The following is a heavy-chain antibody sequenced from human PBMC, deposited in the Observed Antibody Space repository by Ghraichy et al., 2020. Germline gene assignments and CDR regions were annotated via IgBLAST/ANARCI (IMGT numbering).Heavy chain of an antibody. D-gene: IGHD2-21*01. CDR2: TSYDGSNK. CDR1: GFTFRSYG. J-gene: IGHJ4*02. V-gene: IGHV3-30*18. CDR3: AKDYDAHCGGECSFFDF. Sequence: GESLRLSCAASGFTFRSYGMHWVRQAPGKGLEWVALTSYDGSNKYYADSVKGRFTISRDNSKNTLYLQMDSLRAEDTAVYYCAKDYDAHCGGECSFFDFWGQGTLVTVSS.